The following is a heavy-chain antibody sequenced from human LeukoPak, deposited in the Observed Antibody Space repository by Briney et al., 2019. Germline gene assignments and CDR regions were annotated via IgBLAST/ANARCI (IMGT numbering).Heavy chain of an antibody. J-gene: IGHJ6*02. CDR2: ISDSSSLT. CDR3: AKVIRGGYGMDV. Sequence: GRSLRLSCAASGFTFSSFGMNWVRQAPGKGLEWVSYISDSSSLTYYADSVKGRFTISRDNAKNSLSLQLNSLRDEDTAVYFCAKVIRGGYGMDVWGHGTTVTVSS. CDR1: GFTFSSFG. V-gene: IGHV3-48*02. D-gene: IGHD3-10*01.